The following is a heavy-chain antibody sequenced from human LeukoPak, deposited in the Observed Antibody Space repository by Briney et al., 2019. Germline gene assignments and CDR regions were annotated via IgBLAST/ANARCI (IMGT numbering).Heavy chain of an antibody. J-gene: IGHJ3*02. CDR1: GGSISSYY. Sequence: SETLSLTCTVSGGSISSYYWSWIRQPPGKGLEWIGYIYHSGSTYYNPSLKSRVTISVDRSKNQFSLKLSSVTAADTAVYYCARDPGGYCSGGSCYHDLGAFDIWGQGTMVTVSS. V-gene: IGHV4-59*12. CDR3: ARDPGGYCSGGSCYHDLGAFDI. D-gene: IGHD2-15*01. CDR2: IYHSGST.